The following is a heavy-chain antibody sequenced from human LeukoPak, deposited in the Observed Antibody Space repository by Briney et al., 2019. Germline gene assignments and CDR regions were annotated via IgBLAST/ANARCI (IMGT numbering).Heavy chain of an antibody. CDR2: ISPNTGGT. CDR1: GYTFTAYY. J-gene: IGHJ4*02. CDR3: ARDWGLSGSYYGFSDY. Sequence: ASVKVSCKASGYTFTAYYIHWVRLAPGQGLGWMGWISPNTGGTNYAQTFQGRVTMTRDTSISTAYMDLSRLTSDDTAVYYCARDWGLSGSYYGFSDYWGQGTLVTVSS. V-gene: IGHV1-2*02. D-gene: IGHD3-10*01.